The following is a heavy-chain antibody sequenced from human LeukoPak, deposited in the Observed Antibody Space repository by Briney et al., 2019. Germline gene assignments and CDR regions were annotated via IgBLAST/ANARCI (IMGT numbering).Heavy chain of an antibody. CDR3: ITPLPYSAQ. Sequence: GGSLRLSCEASGFTVSSTHMVWVRQAPGKGLEWVGRIKPKTDGETTEYAAPVKDRFSISRDDSKSMMYLQMNSLKTEDTAVYYCITPLPYSAQGGQGTLVTVSS. V-gene: IGHV3-15*07. D-gene: IGHD2-21*01. J-gene: IGHJ4*02. CDR1: GFTVSSTH. CDR2: IKPKTDGETT.